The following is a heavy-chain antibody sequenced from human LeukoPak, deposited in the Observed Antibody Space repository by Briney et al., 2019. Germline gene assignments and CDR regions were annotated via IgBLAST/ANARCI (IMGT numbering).Heavy chain of an antibody. J-gene: IGHJ4*02. D-gene: IGHD2-2*01. Sequence: ASVKVSCKASGYTFTGYYMHWVRQAPGQGLEWMGWINPNSGGTNYAQKFQGRVTMTRDTSISTAYMELRRLRSDDTAVYYCARLGYCSSTSCFDYWGQGTLVTVSS. V-gene: IGHV1-2*02. CDR3: ARLGYCSSTSCFDY. CDR2: INPNSGGT. CDR1: GYTFTGYY.